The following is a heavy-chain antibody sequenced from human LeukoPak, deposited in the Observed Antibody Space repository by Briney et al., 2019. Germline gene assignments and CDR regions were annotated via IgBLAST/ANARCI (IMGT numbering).Heavy chain of an antibody. CDR1: GYSISSGYY. CDR3: ARVGEYSSSSAFDY. J-gene: IGHJ4*02. Sequence: SETLSLTCTVSGYSISSGYYWGWIRQPPGKGLEWIGSIYHSGSTYYNPSLKSRVTISVDTSKNQFSLKLSSVTAADTAVYYCARVGEYSSSSAFDYWGQGTLVTVSS. D-gene: IGHD6-6*01. V-gene: IGHV4-38-2*02. CDR2: IYHSGST.